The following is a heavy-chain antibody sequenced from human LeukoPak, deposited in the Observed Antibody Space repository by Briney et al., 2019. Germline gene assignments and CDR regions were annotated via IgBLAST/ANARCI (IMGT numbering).Heavy chain of an antibody. CDR3: ARGTDTSWTEYFQH. V-gene: IGHV3-30*04. Sequence: GGPLRLSCAASGFTFSTYSLHWVRQAPGKELEWVALISYDENNKYYADSVKGRFTISRDNSKNMLYLQMNSLRPEDTAVYYCARGTDTSWTEYFQHWGRGTLVTVSS. CDR1: GFTFSTYS. J-gene: IGHJ1*01. D-gene: IGHD2-2*01. CDR2: ISYDENNK.